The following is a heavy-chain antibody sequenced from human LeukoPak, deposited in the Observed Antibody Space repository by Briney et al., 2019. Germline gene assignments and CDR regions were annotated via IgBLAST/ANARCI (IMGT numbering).Heavy chain of an antibody. CDR2: IYYSGST. D-gene: IGHD3-3*01. J-gene: IGHJ5*02. V-gene: IGHV4-39*01. CDR1: GGSISSSSYY. CDR3: ASTIFGVVIGLGWFDP. Sequence: SETLSLTCTVSGGSISSSSYYWGWIRQPPGTGLEWIGSIYYSGSTYYNPSPKSRVTISVDTSKNQFSLKLSSVTAADTAVYYCASTIFGVVIGLGWFDPWGQGTLVTVSS.